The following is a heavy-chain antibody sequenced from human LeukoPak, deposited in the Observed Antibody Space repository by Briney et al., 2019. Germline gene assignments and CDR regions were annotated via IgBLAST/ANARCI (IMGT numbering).Heavy chain of an antibody. CDR3: AKDVKWGAAAYYFDS. CDR1: GFTFSSYG. D-gene: IGHD6-13*01. CDR2: ISSDGNDY. V-gene: IGHV3-30*18. J-gene: IGHJ4*02. Sequence: GGSLRLSCAASGFTFSSYGLHWVSQAPGKGLEWVAVISSDGNDYHYADSVKGRFTISRDNSKNTLYLQMNSLRAEDTAVYHCAKDVKWGAAAYYFDSWGQGSLVTVSS.